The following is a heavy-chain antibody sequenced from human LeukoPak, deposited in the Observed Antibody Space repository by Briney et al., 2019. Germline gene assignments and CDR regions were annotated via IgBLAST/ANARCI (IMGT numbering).Heavy chain of an antibody. V-gene: IGHV1-2*02. CDR1: GYTFTGYY. Sequence: ASVKVSCKASGYTFTGYYMHWVRQAPGQGLEWMGWINPNSGGTNYAQKFQGRVTMTRDTSISTAYMELSSVTAADTAVYYCARDLGGPNWFDPWGQGTLVTVSS. J-gene: IGHJ5*02. CDR2: INPNSGGT. D-gene: IGHD1-26*01. CDR3: ARDLGGPNWFDP.